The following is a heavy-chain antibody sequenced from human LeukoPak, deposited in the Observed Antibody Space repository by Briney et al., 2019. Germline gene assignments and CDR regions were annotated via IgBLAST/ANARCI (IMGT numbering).Heavy chain of an antibody. Sequence: KPSETLSLTXAVYGGSFSGYYWSWIRQPPGKGLEWIGEINHSGSTNYNPSLKSRVTISVDTSKNQFSLKLSSVTAADTAVYYCARSRGRRGYSYGFDYWGQGTLVTVSS. CDR3: ARSRGRRGYSYGFDY. D-gene: IGHD5-18*01. CDR2: INHSGST. V-gene: IGHV4-34*01. J-gene: IGHJ4*02. CDR1: GGSFSGYY.